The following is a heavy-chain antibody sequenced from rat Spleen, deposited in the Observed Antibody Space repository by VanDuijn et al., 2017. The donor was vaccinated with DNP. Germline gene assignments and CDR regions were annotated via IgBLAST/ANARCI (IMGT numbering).Heavy chain of an antibody. J-gene: IGHJ2*01. CDR2: INNAGST. D-gene: IGHD5-1*01. CDR3: AIQLGVFDY. V-gene: IGHV3-3*01. Sequence: EVQLQESGPGLVKPSQSLSLTCSVTGFSITSHHKWSWIRKFPGNELEWMGYINNAGSTNYNPSLKSRFSITRDTSKNQFFLQVDSVRNEDTATYYCAIQLGVFDYWGQGVMVIVSS. CDR1: GFSITSHHK.